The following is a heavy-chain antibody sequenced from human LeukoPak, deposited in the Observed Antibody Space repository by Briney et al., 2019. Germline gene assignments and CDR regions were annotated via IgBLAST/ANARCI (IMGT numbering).Heavy chain of an antibody. Sequence: SETLSLTCTVSGGSISSYYWSWIRQPPGKGLEWTGSIDHSGSTYYNPSLKSRITISVDTSKNQFSLKLSSVTAADTAVYYCARFDYGDPPYYYYYYMDVWGKGTTVTVSS. J-gene: IGHJ6*03. CDR1: GGSISSYY. CDR2: IDHSGST. D-gene: IGHD4-17*01. CDR3: ARFDYGDPPYYYYYYMDV. V-gene: IGHV4-59*12.